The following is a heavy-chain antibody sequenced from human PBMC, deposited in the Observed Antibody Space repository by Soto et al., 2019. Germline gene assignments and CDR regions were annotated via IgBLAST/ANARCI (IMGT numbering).Heavy chain of an antibody. D-gene: IGHD4-17*01. V-gene: IGHV1-69*13. CDR1: ESTFSSYA. CDR3: ARFRHDYGDYGCFDY. Sequence: SVNVSCKASESTFSSYAISWVRQAPGQGLEWMGGIIPIFGTANYAQKFQGRVTITADESTSTAYMELSSLRSEDTAVYYCARFRHDYGDYGCFDYWGQGTLVTVSS. CDR2: IIPIFGTA. J-gene: IGHJ4*02.